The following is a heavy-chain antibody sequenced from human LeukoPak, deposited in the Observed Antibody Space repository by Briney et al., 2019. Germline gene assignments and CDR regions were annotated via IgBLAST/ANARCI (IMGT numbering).Heavy chain of an antibody. D-gene: IGHD2-15*01. J-gene: IGHJ4*02. CDR2: ISSSSSYI. V-gene: IGHV3-21*01. CDR3: ARGAPYCSGGSCMYYFDY. CDR1: GFTFSRYS. Sequence: PGGSLRLSCAASGFTFSRYSLSWVRQAPGKGLEWVSSISSSSSYIYYADSVKGRFTISRDNAKNSLYLQMNSLRAEDTAVYYCARGAPYCSGGSCMYYFDYWGQGTLVTVSS.